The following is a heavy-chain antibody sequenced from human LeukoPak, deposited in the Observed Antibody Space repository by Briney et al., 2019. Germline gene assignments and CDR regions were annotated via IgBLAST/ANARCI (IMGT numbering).Heavy chain of an antibody. Sequence: ETLSLTCTVSRDSINNYYWSWIRQSPGRGLEWIGYIYYSGDTYYNPSLKSRVTISVDTSKNQFSLKLSSVTAADTAVYYCARDQGETLFDYWGQGTLVTVSS. CDR3: ARDQGETLFDY. V-gene: IGHV4-59*01. J-gene: IGHJ4*02. CDR2: IYYSGDT. D-gene: IGHD3-10*01. CDR1: RDSINNYY.